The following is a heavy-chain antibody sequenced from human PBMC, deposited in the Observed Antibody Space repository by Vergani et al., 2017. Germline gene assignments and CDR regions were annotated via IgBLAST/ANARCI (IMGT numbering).Heavy chain of an antibody. V-gene: IGHV4-30-4*08. J-gene: IGHJ4*02. CDR2: TYYSGST. Sequence: QVQLQESGPGLVKPSQTLSLTCNVSGGSISSGDYYWNWIRQPPGKGLEWIGYTYYSGSTYYNPSLKSRCTISVDTSKNQFSLKLRSVTAADTAVYYCARKRVVREDFDYWGQGTLVTVSS. D-gene: IGHD2-15*01. CDR1: GGSISSGDYY. CDR3: ARKRVVREDFDY.